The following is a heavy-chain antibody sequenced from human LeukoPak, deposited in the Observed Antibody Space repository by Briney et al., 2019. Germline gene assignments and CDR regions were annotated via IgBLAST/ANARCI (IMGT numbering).Heavy chain of an antibody. J-gene: IGHJ3*02. V-gene: IGHV4-59*01. CDR2: IYYSGST. Sequence: PSETLSLTCTVSGGSISSYYWSWIRQPPGKGLEWIGYIYYSGSTNYNSSLKSRVTISVDTSKNQFSLKLSSVTAADTAVYYCARDRITMVRGVIISAFDIWGQGTMVTVSS. CDR1: GGSISSYY. D-gene: IGHD3-10*01. CDR3: ARDRITMVRGVIISAFDI.